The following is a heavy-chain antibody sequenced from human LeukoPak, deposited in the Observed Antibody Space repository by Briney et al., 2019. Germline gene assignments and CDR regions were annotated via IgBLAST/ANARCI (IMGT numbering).Heavy chain of an antibody. J-gene: IGHJ4*02. Sequence: SQTLSLTCTVSGGSISSGGYYWSWIRQHPGKGLEWIGYIYYSGSTYYNPSLKSRVTISVDTSKNQFSLKLSSVTAADTAVYYCARDGGSGYDSMVIDYWGQGTLVTASS. V-gene: IGHV4-31*03. CDR2: IYYSGST. CDR3: ARDGGSGYDSMVIDY. CDR1: GGSISSGGYY. D-gene: IGHD5-12*01.